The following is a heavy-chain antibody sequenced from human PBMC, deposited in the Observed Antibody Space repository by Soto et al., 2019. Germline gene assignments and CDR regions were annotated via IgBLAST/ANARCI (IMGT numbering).Heavy chain of an antibody. CDR3: AKQLNYDFWSGYPDAFDI. CDR2: ISGSGGST. Sequence: EVQLLESGGGLVQPGGSLRLSCAASGFTFSSHAMSWVRQAPGKGLEWVSGISGSGGSTYSADSVKGRFTISRDNSKNTLYLHMNSLRAEDTALYYCAKQLNYDFWSGYPDAFDIWGQGTMVIVSS. J-gene: IGHJ3*02. V-gene: IGHV3-23*01. D-gene: IGHD3-3*01. CDR1: GFTFSSHA.